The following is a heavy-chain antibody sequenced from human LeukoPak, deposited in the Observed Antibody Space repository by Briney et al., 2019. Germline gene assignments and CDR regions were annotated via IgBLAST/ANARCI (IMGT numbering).Heavy chain of an antibody. CDR3: AREGGSGSWPFDY. CDR2: ISSSSSTI. V-gene: IGHV3-48*04. J-gene: IGHJ4*02. CDR1: GFTFSSYS. Sequence: GGSLRLSCAASGFTFSSYSMNWVRQAPGKGLEWVSYISSSSSTIYYADSVKGRFTISRDNAKNSLYLQMNSLRAEDTAVYYCAREGGSGSWPFDYWGQGTLVTVSS. D-gene: IGHD3-10*01.